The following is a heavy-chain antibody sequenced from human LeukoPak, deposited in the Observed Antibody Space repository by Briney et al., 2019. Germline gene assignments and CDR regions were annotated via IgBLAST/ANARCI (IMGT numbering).Heavy chain of an antibody. CDR1: GITFDDYA. J-gene: IGHJ3*02. CDR3: AKELGGGSDGLDI. D-gene: IGHD2-15*01. V-gene: IGHV3-9*01. CDR2: ISWSSVSI. Sequence: GGYLRLSCAASGITFDDYAMFWVRQGPGKGLEWVAGISWSSVSIGYADSVKGRFTISRDNAKNSLYLQMNSLRNEDTALYYCAKELGGGSDGLDIWGQGTMVTVSS.